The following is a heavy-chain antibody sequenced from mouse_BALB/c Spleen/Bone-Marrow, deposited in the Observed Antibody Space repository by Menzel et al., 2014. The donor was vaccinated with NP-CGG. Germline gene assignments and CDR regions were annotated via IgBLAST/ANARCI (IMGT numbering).Heavy chain of an antibody. J-gene: IGHJ4*01. V-gene: IGHV14-3*02. CDR1: GFNIKDTY. Sequence: VQLQPSGAELVKPGASVKLSCTASGFNIKDTYMHWVKQRPEQGLEWIGRIDPANGSTKYDPKFQGKATITADTSSNTAYLQLSSLTSEDTAVYYCARYYYGSSYAMDYWGQGTSVTVSS. D-gene: IGHD1-1*01. CDR2: IDPANGST. CDR3: ARYYYGSSYAMDY.